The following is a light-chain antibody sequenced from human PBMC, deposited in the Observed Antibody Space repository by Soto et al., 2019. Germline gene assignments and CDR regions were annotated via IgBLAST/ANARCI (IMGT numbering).Light chain of an antibody. CDR3: QHYDNWPPWT. J-gene: IGKJ1*01. Sequence: EVVLTQSPATLSVSPGDRATLSRRASQSIKNNLAWYQQKSGQGPRLLIYGASTRATGIPARFSATGSGTEFTLTISSLQSEDFAVYYCQHYDNWPPWTFGEGTKVDIK. CDR1: QSIKNN. V-gene: IGKV3-15*01. CDR2: GAS.